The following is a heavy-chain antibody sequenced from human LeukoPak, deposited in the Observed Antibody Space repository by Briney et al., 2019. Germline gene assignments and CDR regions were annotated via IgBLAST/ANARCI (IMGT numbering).Heavy chain of an antibody. D-gene: IGHD5-18*01. J-gene: IGHJ4*02. CDR2: IYYSGST. CDR1: GGSISSYY. CDR3: ARGGGDTAMVTFYFDY. Sequence: SETLSLTCTVSGGSISSYYWSWIRQPPGKGLEWIGYIYYSGSTNYNPSLKSRVTISVDTSKNQFSLKLSSGTAADTAVYYCARGGGDTAMVTFYFDYWGQGTLVTVSS. V-gene: IGHV4-59*01.